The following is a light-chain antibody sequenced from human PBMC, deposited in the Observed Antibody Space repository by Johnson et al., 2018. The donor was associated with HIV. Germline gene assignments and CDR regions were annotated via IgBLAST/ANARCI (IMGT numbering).Light chain of an antibody. Sequence: QSVLTQPPSVSAAPGQKVTISCSGSSSNIGNNYVSWYQQIPGTAPKLLIYDNNKRPSGIPDRFSGSKSGTSATLGITGLQTGDEADYSCGTWDRSLSAPYVFGTGTKVTVL. CDR2: DNN. CDR3: GTWDRSLSAPYV. J-gene: IGLJ1*01. V-gene: IGLV1-51*01. CDR1: SSNIGNNY.